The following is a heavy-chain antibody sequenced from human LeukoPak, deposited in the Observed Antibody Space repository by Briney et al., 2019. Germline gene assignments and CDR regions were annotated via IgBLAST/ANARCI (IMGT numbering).Heavy chain of an antibody. D-gene: IGHD3-9*01. V-gene: IGHV5-51*01. J-gene: IGHJ6*02. Sequence: GESLKISCKGSGYSFTSYWIGWVRQMPGKGLGWMGIIYPGDSDTRYSTSFQGQVTISADKSISTAYLQWSSLKASDTAMYYCARQGHDILTGYYGYYYYGMDVWGQGTTVTVSS. CDR1: GYSFTSYW. CDR2: IYPGDSDT. CDR3: ARQGHDILTGYYGYYYYGMDV.